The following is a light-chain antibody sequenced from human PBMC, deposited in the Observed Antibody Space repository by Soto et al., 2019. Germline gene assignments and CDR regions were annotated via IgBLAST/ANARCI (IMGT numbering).Light chain of an antibody. J-gene: IGKJ1*01. CDR2: DAS. CDR1: QSVSNS. Sequence: EILLTQSPSTLSASPGERATLSCRASQSVSNSLAWYQQKPGQAPRLLIYDASSMATGIPARFSGSGSGTDFTLTSSRLEHEDSAVYYCQQYGSSGTFGQGTKVDI. V-gene: IGKV3-20*01. CDR3: QQYGSSGT.